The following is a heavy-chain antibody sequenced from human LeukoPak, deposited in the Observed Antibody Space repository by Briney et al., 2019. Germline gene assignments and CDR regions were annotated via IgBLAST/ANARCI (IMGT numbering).Heavy chain of an antibody. CDR2: TYYRSKWYN. V-gene: IGHV6-1*01. Sequence: SQTLSLTCAISGDSVSSNSAAWNWIRQSPSRGLEWLGRTYYRSKWYNDYAVSVKSRITINPDTSKNQFSLQLNSVTPEDTAVYYCAKVKSRYDFWSGYFYYYYMDVWGKGTTVTVSS. CDR1: GDSVSSNSAA. J-gene: IGHJ6*03. D-gene: IGHD3-3*01. CDR3: AKVKSRYDFWSGYFYYYYMDV.